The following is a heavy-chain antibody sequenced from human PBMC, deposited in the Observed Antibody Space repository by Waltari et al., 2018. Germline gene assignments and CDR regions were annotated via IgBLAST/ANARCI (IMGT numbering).Heavy chain of an antibody. CDR1: GFTFSSYG. D-gene: IGHD4-17*01. CDR3: AKGRTGTTRAWYFDL. Sequence: HPGSSLILSCSASGFTFSSYGMHWVRQAPGKGLEWVAFLRYDGSNKYYADSVKGRFTICRDNSKNTLYLQMNSLRAEDTAVYSCAKGRTGTTRAWYFDLWGRGTLVTVSS. V-gene: IGHV3-30*02. CDR2: LRYDGSNK. J-gene: IGHJ2*01.